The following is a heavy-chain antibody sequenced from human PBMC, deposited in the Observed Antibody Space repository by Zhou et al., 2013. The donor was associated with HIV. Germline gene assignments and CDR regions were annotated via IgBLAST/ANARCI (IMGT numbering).Heavy chain of an antibody. D-gene: IGHD3-10*01. V-gene: IGHV1-46*01. CDR2: INPSSGSA. CDR1: GYAFTTYY. Sequence: QVQLVQSGAEVKKPGASVKVSCKASGYAFTTYYMHWVRQAPGQGLEWMGMINPSSGSANYAQTFQGRVTFGRDTSTSTVYMEVSSLRSEDTAVFYCARGGGVYGSGIYDTTDFDYWGQGTLVSVSS. CDR3: ARGGGVYGSGIYDTTDFDY. J-gene: IGHJ4*02.